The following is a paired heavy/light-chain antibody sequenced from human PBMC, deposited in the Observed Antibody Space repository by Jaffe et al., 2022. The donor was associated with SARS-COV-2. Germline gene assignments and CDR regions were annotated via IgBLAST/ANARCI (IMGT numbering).Light chain of an antibody. Sequence: DIVMTQTPLSLSVTPGQPASISCKSSQSLLHSDGKTYLYWYLQKSGQPPQLLIYEVSNRFSGVPDRFSGSGSGTDFTLKISRVEAEDVGVYYCMQCIQLPDTFGQGTKLEIK. J-gene: IGKJ2*01. CDR2: EVS. V-gene: IGKV2D-29*01. CDR3: MQCIQLPDT. CDR1: QSLLHSDGKTY.
Heavy chain of an antibody. Sequence: QVQLVESGGGVVQPGRSLRLSCAASGFTFSTFAMHWVRQAPGKGLEWVTVISYDGSNKYYADSVKGRFTISRDNSKNTLYLQMNSLRAEDTAVYYCARGRFCSSTTCPRGGPLFDHWGQGTLVTVSS. D-gene: IGHD2-2*01. V-gene: IGHV3-30*04. J-gene: IGHJ4*02. CDR2: ISYDGSNK. CDR1: GFTFSTFA. CDR3: ARGRFCSSTTCPRGGPLFDH.